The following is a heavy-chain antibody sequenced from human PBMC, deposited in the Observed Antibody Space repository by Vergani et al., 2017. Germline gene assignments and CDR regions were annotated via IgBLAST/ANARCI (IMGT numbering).Heavy chain of an antibody. Sequence: QVQLVESGGGVVQPGTSLRLSCAASGFIFKNHAMQWVRQAPGKGLEWVALIWDDGSKKNYGDSMKGRFTISRDNAKNSLYLQMNSLRAEDTALYYCVKDIAASGNYWYFDLWGRGTLVTVSS. CDR1: GFIFKNHA. CDR3: VKDIAASGNYWYFDL. D-gene: IGHD6-13*01. CDR2: IWDDGSKK. J-gene: IGHJ2*01. V-gene: IGHV3-33*03.